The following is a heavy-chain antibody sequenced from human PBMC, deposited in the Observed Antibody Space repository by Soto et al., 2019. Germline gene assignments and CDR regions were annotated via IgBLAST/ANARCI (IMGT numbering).Heavy chain of an antibody. CDR1: GGTFSSYA. V-gene: IGHV1-69*01. CDR3: ARSLYSSYFVAKAYYFDY. J-gene: IGHJ4*02. CDR2: IIPIFGTA. Sequence: QVQLVQSWAEVKKPGSSVKVSCKASGGTFSSYAISWVRQAPGQGLEWMGGIIPIFGTANYAQKFQGRVTITADESTSTAYMELSSLRSEDTAVYYCARSLYSSYFVAKAYYFDYWGQGTLVTVSS. D-gene: IGHD5-12*01.